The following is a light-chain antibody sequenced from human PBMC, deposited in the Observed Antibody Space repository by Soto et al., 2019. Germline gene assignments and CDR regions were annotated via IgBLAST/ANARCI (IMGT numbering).Light chain of an antibody. CDR3: QQYDNLPRT. V-gene: IGKV1-33*01. CDR2: DAS. J-gene: IGKJ4*02. CDR1: QDISNY. Sequence: DIQMTQSPSSLSASVGDRVTITFQASQDISNYLNWYQQKPGQAPKLLIYDASNLETGVPSRCSGSGSGTYFTFTISSLQPEDIATYYCQQYDNLPRTFGGGTKVEIK.